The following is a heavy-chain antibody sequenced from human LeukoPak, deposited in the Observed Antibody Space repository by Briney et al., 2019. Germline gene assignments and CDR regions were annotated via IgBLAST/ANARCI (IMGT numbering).Heavy chain of an antibody. CDR3: ARSEWLLPRGGFDF. Sequence: GESLKISCQASGYTFGNYWIGWVRQKSGKGLEWMGIIYGDDFDTRYSPSFQGQVTTSADKSNRTAYLHWSSLKASDTAIYFCARSEWLLPRGGFDFWGQGTRVVVSS. CDR2: IYGDDFDT. CDR1: GYTFGNYW. D-gene: IGHD3-3*01. J-gene: IGHJ4*02. V-gene: IGHV5-51*01.